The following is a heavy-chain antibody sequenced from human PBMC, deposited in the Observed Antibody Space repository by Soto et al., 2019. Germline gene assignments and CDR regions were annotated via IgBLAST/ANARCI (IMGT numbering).Heavy chain of an antibody. Sequence: GESLKISCAASGFTFSSYAMSWVRQAPGKGLEWVSAISCSGGSTYYADSVKGRFTISRDNSKNTLYLQMNSLRAEDTAVYYCAKVADIVATSLGWFDPWGQGTLVTVSS. CDR3: AKVADIVATSLGWFDP. D-gene: IGHD5-12*01. CDR1: GFTFSSYA. CDR2: ISCSGGST. V-gene: IGHV3-23*01. J-gene: IGHJ5*02.